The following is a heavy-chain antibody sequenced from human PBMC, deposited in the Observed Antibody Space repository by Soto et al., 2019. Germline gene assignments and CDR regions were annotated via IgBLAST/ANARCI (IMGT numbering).Heavy chain of an antibody. J-gene: IGHJ6*02. V-gene: IGHV3-30-3*01. Sequence: GGSLRLSCAASGFTFSSYAMHWVRQAPGKGLEWVAVISYDGSNKYYADSVKGRFTISRDNSKNTLYLQMNSLRAEDTAVYYCARGRGYYGTDVWGQGTTVTVSS. D-gene: IGHD3-10*01. CDR2: ISYDGSNK. CDR1: GFTFSSYA. CDR3: ARGRGYYGTDV.